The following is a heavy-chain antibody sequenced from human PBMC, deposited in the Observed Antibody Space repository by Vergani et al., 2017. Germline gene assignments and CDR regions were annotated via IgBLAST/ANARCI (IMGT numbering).Heavy chain of an antibody. V-gene: IGHV1-69*04. J-gene: IGHJ4*02. CDR2: IIPIFGKA. Sequence: QVQLVQSGAEVKKPGSSVKVSCKASGGTFSSYAISWVRQAPGQGLEWMGRIIPIFGKANYAQKYQGRVTITADKSTSTAYMELSSLRAEDTAVYYCARGGIAAAGTSAVDYWGQGTLVTVSS. D-gene: IGHD6-13*01. CDR3: ARGGIAAAGTSAVDY. CDR1: GGTFSSYA.